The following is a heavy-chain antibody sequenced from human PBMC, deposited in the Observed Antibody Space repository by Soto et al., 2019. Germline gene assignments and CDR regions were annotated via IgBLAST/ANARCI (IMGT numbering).Heavy chain of an antibody. CDR1: GFTFSSYA. J-gene: IGHJ4*02. D-gene: IGHD6-19*01. Sequence: PGGSLRLSCAASGFTFSSYAMSWVRQAPGKGLEWVSAISGSGGSTYYADSVKGRFTISRDNSKNTLYLQMNSLRAEDTAVYYCARIIRGWTPEYYFDYWGQGTLVTVSS. CDR3: ARIIRGWTPEYYFDY. V-gene: IGHV3-23*01. CDR2: ISGSGGST.